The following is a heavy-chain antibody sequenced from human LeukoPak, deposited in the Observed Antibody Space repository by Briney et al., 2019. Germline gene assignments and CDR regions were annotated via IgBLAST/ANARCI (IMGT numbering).Heavy chain of an antibody. D-gene: IGHD4-23*01. V-gene: IGHV3-21*06. CDR1: RFTFSSYS. CDR3: ARAWASYGGNSRDYFDY. Sequence: GGSLRLSCAASRFTFSSYSMNWVRQAPGKGLEWVSSISSSSSYIYYADSVKGRFTISRDNAKNSLYLQMNSLRAEDTAVYYCARAWASYGGNSRDYFDYWGQGTLVTVSS. CDR2: ISSSSSYI. J-gene: IGHJ4*02.